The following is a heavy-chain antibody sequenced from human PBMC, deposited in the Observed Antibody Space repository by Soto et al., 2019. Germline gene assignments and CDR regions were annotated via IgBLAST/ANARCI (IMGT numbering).Heavy chain of an antibody. J-gene: IGHJ4*02. Sequence: VSGPTLVNPTQTLTLTCTFSGFSLSTNGVGVGWIRQPPGKALEWLALIYWDNDERYSPSLKSRLIITKDTSKNQVVLTMTNMDPVDTATYYCAHRRVGYGDPDYYFEYWGQGILVTVSS. CDR2: IYWDNDE. CDR3: AHRRVGYGDPDYYFEY. CDR1: GFSLSTNGVG. D-gene: IGHD4-17*01. V-gene: IGHV2-5*02.